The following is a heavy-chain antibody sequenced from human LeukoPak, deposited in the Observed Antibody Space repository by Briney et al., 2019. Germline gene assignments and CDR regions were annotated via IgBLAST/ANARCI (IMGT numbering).Heavy chain of an antibody. J-gene: IGHJ4*02. CDR3: ARQNHDHGDYTVDY. D-gene: IGHD4-17*01. Sequence: SETLSLTCTVSGGSVSSGSYYWSWIRQPPGKGLEWIGYINYSGSTNYNPSLKSRVTTSVDTSKNQFSLKLSSVTAADTAVYYCARQNHDHGDYTVDYWGQGTLVTVSS. CDR1: GGSVSSGSYY. CDR2: INYSGST. V-gene: IGHV4-61*01.